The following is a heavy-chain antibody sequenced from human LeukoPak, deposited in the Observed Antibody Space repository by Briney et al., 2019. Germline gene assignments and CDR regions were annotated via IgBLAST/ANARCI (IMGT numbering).Heavy chain of an antibody. V-gene: IGHV5-51*01. Sequence: GAALKISFKGAGCGFTSYWIGWVRRKPGKGGEGRVIIYRGDADTRYSPSFQRQVTISADKSISTAYLQWSSLKASDTAMYYCARLGDCYNRDAFDIWGQGTMVTVSS. CDR1: GCGFTSYW. CDR2: IYRGDADT. CDR3: ARLGDCYNRDAFDI. D-gene: IGHD5-24*01. J-gene: IGHJ3*02.